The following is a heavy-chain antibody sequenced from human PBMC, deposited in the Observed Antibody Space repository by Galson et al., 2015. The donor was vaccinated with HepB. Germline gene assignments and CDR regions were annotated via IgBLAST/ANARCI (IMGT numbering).Heavy chain of an antibody. CDR3: AKDPQYDIGVIAH. D-gene: IGHD3-10*01. Sequence: SLRLSCAASGFTFSSYGMHWVRQAPGKGLEWVAVISPDGGNKFYADSVKGRFTNSRDNSKNTLYLQMNSLRTEDTAVYYCAKDPQYDIGVIAHWGQGTLVTISS. CDR2: ISPDGGNK. CDR1: GFTFSSYG. V-gene: IGHV3-30*18. J-gene: IGHJ4*02.